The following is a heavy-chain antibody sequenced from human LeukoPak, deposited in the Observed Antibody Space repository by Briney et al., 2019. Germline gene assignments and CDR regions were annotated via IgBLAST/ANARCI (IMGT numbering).Heavy chain of an antibody. J-gene: IGHJ6*03. Sequence: SETLSLTCAVYGGSFSDYYWSWIRQPPGKGLEYIGEINHSGITNYNPSLMSRVTISVDTSKNQFSLKLSSVTAADTAVYYCARGYSRGFNYYYYYMDVWGKGTTVTVSS. D-gene: IGHD6-13*01. CDR3: ARGYSRGFNYYYYYMDV. V-gene: IGHV4-34*01. CDR1: GGSFSDYY. CDR2: INHSGIT.